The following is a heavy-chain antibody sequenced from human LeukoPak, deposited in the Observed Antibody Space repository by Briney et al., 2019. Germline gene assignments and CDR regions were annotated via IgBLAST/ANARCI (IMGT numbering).Heavy chain of an antibody. CDR3: ARNGVY. CDR2: IYYSGST. Sequence: PSETLSLTCTASGGSISSSSYYWGWIRQPPGKGREWSGSIYYSGSTYYNPSLKSRVTISIDTSKNQFSLKLSSVTAADTAVYYCARNGVYWGQGTLVTVSS. V-gene: IGHV4-39*01. D-gene: IGHD3-10*01. CDR1: GGSISSSSYY. J-gene: IGHJ4*02.